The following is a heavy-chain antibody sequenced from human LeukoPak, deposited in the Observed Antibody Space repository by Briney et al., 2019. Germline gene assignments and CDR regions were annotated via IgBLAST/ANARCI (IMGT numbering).Heavy chain of an antibody. CDR2: FDPADGEP. D-gene: IGHD4-17*01. V-gene: IGHV1-24*01. CDR3: ATEVVGYGDVHYFDS. CDR1: GYTLTEVS. Sequence: ASVKVSCKISGYTLTEVSMHWVRQAPGKGLEWMGGFDPADGEPIYAQKFQGRVTMSEDTSTDTAYMDLSSLRSEDTAVYYCATEVVGYGDVHYFDSWGQGILVTVSS. J-gene: IGHJ4*02.